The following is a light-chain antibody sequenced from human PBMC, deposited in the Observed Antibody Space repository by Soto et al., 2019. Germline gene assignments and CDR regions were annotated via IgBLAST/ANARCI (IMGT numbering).Light chain of an antibody. CDR1: SSDVGGYNY. CDR3: NSYTGDNTFV. Sequence: QSALTQPASVSGSPGQSITISCTGTSSDVGGYNYVSWYQQYPSKAPKLMIYGVNNRPSGVSNRFSGSRSGNTASLTISGLQPEDEAEYYCNSYTGDNTFVFGTGTKVTVL. V-gene: IGLV2-14*01. J-gene: IGLJ1*01. CDR2: GVN.